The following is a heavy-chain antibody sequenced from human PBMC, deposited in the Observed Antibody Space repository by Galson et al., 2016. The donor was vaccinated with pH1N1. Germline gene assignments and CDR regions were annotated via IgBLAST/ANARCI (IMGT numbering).Heavy chain of an antibody. V-gene: IGHV2-5*01. D-gene: IGHD4-17*01. Sequence: PALVKPTQTLTLTCTFSGFSLSTSGVTVGWIRQPPGKALEWPALIYWNDDKRYSPSLKSRLTIIKDTSKSQVVLTMTNMDPVDTATYYCARFLYGDYSNWFDPWGQGTLVTVSS. J-gene: IGHJ5*02. CDR3: ARFLYGDYSNWFDP. CDR1: GFSLSTSGVT. CDR2: IYWNDDK.